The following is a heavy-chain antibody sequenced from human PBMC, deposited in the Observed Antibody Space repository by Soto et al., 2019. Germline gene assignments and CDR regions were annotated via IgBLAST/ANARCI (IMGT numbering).Heavy chain of an antibody. V-gene: IGHV3-48*01. CDR3: AKDFLAVASYFDY. J-gene: IGHJ4*02. Sequence: GGSLRLSCAASGFRFSDYSMNWVRQAPGRGLEWVSYISSSSFTIHYADSVEGRFAISRDNAKNSLYLQMNSLRAEDTAVYYCAKDFLAVASYFDYWGQGTLVTVSS. CDR1: GFRFSDYS. D-gene: IGHD6-19*01. CDR2: ISSSSFTI.